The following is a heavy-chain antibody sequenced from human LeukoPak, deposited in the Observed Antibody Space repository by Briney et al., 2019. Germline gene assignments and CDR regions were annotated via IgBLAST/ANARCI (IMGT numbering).Heavy chain of an antibody. V-gene: IGHV4-59*01. D-gene: IGHD6-19*01. CDR1: DDSISRDF. Sequence: PSETLSLTCTASDDSISRDFWTWIRQPPGKRLEWIGYIRYSGRTEYNPSLKSRVTISIQTSKNQFSLKPTSVTAAVTAIYYCARLPDVSGWPFAYWGQGILVTVSS. J-gene: IGHJ4*02. CDR2: IRYSGRT. CDR3: ARLPDVSGWPFAY.